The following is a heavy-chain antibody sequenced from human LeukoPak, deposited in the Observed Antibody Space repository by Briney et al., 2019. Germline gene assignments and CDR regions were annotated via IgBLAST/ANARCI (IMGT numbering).Heavy chain of an antibody. Sequence: NPSETLSLTCTVSGDSISSSRHSWGWIRQPPGKGLEWIGSIYYRGSTHYNPYLMSRVTISVDTSKSQFSLKLISVTAADTAVYYCARGVVPAANYNWFDPWGQGTLVTVSS. V-gene: IGHV4-39*07. D-gene: IGHD2-2*01. CDR3: ARGVVPAANYNWFDP. CDR1: GDSISSSRHS. CDR2: IYYRGST. J-gene: IGHJ5*02.